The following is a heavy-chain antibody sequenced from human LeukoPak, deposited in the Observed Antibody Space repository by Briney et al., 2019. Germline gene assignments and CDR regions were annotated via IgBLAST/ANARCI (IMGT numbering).Heavy chain of an antibody. Sequence: PGGSLRLSCAASGFTFSSYAMSWVRQAPGKGLEWVSAISGSGGSTYYADSVKGRFTISRDNSKNTLYLQMNSLRAEDTAVYYGAKDRGRYYDSSGYYWGYYFDSWGQGILVTVST. D-gene: IGHD3-22*01. CDR2: ISGSGGST. CDR3: AKDRGRYYDSSGYYWGYYFDS. J-gene: IGHJ4*02. CDR1: GFTFSSYA. V-gene: IGHV3-23*01.